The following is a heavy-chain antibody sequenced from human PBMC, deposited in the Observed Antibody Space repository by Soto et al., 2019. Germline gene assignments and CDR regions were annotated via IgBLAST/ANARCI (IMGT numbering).Heavy chain of an antibody. D-gene: IGHD2-15*01. CDR1: GYTFTSYG. J-gene: IGHJ4*02. Sequence: QVQLVQSGAEVKKPGASVKVSCKASGYTFTSYGISWVRQAPGQGHEWMGWISAYNVNTNYSQNLQGRVNLTTDTPTRSAYMELRSLRSDDTAVYYCARDKGYCSGGSCSSAGYYCDYWGQGTLVTVSS. CDR2: ISAYNVNT. CDR3: ARDKGYCSGGSCSSAGYYCDY. V-gene: IGHV1-18*01.